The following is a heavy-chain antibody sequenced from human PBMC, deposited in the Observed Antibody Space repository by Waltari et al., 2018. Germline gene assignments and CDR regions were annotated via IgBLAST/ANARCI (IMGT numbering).Heavy chain of an antibody. V-gene: IGHV4-30-2*01. CDR3: ARDRGVTTGYFDY. J-gene: IGHJ4*02. D-gene: IGHD4-4*01. CDR2: IYHSGST. CDR1: GGSISSGGYS. Sequence: QLQLQESGSGLVKPSQTLSLTCAVSGGSISSGGYSWSWIRQPPGKGLEWIGYIYHSGSTYYNPSLKSRVTISVDRSKNQFSLKLSSVTAADTAVDYCARDRGVTTGYFDYWGQGTLVTVSS.